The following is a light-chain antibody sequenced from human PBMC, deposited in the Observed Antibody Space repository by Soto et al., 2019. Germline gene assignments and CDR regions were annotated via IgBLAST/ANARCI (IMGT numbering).Light chain of an antibody. CDR1: SSNIGTNP. CDR3: ATWDDGLYGPV. Sequence: QSVLTQPPSASGTPGQRVTISCYGSSSNIGTNPVQWYLQLPGTAPKLLIYSDNERPSGVPDRFSGSKSGTSDSLAISWLQSEDEADYHCATWDDGLYGPVFGGGTKLTVL. V-gene: IGLV1-44*01. J-gene: IGLJ3*02. CDR2: SDN.